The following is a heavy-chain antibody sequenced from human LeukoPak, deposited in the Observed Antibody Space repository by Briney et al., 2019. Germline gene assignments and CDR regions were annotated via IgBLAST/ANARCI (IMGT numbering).Heavy chain of an antibody. V-gene: IGHV1-24*01. CDR3: ATGEGSSHYYYYGMDV. Sequence: ASVKVSCKVSGYTLTELSMHWVRQAPGKGLEWMGGFDPEDGETIYAQKFQGRVTMTEDTSTDTAYVELSSLRSEDTAVYYCATGEGSSHYYYYGMDVWGQGTTVTVSS. CDR2: FDPEDGET. CDR1: GYTLTELS. J-gene: IGHJ6*02. D-gene: IGHD6-13*01.